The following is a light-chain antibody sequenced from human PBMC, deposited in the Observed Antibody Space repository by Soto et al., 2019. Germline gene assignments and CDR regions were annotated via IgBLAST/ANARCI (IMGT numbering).Light chain of an antibody. V-gene: IGLV1-40*01. CDR2: GNS. J-gene: IGLJ1*01. CDR3: QSYDSSLSGYV. CDR1: SSNIGAGYD. Sequence: QSVLTQPPSVSGAPGQRVTISCTGSSSNIGAGYDVHWYQQLPGTAPKLLIYGNSNRPSGLPDRFSGSKSGTSASLAITGLQAEDEADDYCQSYDSSLSGYVFGTGTKLTVL.